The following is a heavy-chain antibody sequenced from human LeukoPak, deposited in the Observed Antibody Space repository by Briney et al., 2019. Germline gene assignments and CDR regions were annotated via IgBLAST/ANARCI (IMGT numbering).Heavy chain of an antibody. D-gene: IGHD3-3*01. V-gene: IGHV3-7*01. CDR2: MDEYGSDI. J-gene: IGHJ4*02. Sequence: GGSLRLSCGASGFIFGDFSMSWVRQSPGKGLEWVTYMDEYGSDIFYVDSVKDRFTISRDNAKNLLYLQMNSLRAEDTAVYFCATAGEGDYYFGQYWGQGTLVTVSS. CDR3: ATAGEGDYYFGQY. CDR1: GFIFGDFS.